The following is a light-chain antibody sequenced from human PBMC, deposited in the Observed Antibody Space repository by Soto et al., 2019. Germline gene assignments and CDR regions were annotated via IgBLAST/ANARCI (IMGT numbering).Light chain of an antibody. CDR2: DTP. Sequence: EIGLTQSPAALSVTPGERATLSCWASQSVGSTLNWYQQRPGQAPRLIIYDTPIRATGIPARFSGSGSGTEFTLTIASLQSEDSGVYYCQRFNRWPLSFGGGTKVDIK. V-gene: IGKV3-15*01. CDR1: QSVGST. J-gene: IGKJ4*01. CDR3: QRFNRWPLS.